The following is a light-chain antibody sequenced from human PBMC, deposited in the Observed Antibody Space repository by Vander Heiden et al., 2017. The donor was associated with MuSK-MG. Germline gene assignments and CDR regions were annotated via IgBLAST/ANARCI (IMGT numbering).Light chain of an antibody. CDR1: SDDVGYYNN. Sequence: SALTQPRSVSGSPGQSVTISCTGSSDDVGYYNNVAWYQQHPGKAPKVVIYDVTKRPSGVPDRFSGSKSGNTASLTISGLQADDEADYYCCSYDGRYIFEIFGTGTKVTVL. J-gene: IGLJ1*01. CDR2: DVT. CDR3: CSYDGRYIFEI. V-gene: IGLV2-11*01.